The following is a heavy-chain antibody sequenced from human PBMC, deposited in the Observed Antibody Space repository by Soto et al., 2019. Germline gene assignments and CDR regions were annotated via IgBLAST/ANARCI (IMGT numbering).Heavy chain of an antibody. CDR3: ARGVTMVRGVIHTPYFDY. D-gene: IGHD3-10*01. V-gene: IGHV4-31*03. CDR1: GGSISSGGYY. CDR2: IYYSGST. J-gene: IGHJ4*02. Sequence: QVQLQESGPGLVKPSQTLSLTCTVSGGSISSGGYYWSWIRQHPGKGLEWIGYIYYSGSTYYNPSLKSRLTISVDTSKNQFSLKLSFVTAADTAVYYCARGVTMVRGVIHTPYFDYWGQGTLVTVSS.